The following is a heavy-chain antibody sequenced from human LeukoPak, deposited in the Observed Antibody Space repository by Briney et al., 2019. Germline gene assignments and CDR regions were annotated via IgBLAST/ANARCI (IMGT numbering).Heavy chain of an antibody. CDR2: VGNDGDIK. J-gene: IGHJ4*02. CDR3: AEEPAPYRSGWYWIH. V-gene: IGHV3-30*18. D-gene: IGHD6-19*01. CDR1: GFTFSTYG. Sequence: GGSLRLSCAASGFTFSTYGMHWVRQAPGKGLEWVAVVGNDGDIKYYADSVKGRFTISRDNSKSTLYLQTNSLRVEDTAVYYCAEEPAPYRSGWYWIHWGQGTLVTVSS.